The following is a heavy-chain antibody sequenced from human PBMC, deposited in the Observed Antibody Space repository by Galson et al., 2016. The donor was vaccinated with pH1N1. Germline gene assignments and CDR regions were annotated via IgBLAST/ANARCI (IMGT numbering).Heavy chain of an antibody. CDR2: IYHDESA. D-gene: IGHD6-19*01. Sequence: SETLSLTCTVSAYSISSGYFWGWIRQPPGKGLEWIGIIYHDESAYYNPSLKSRVTISVDTSEDQFSLKLMSMTAADTAIDYCVRHSTSGFPGIELAARRRPFDIWSQGTAVTVSS. J-gene: IGHJ3*02. CDR3: VRHSTSGFPGIELAARRRPFDI. V-gene: IGHV4-38-2*02. CDR1: AYSISSGYF.